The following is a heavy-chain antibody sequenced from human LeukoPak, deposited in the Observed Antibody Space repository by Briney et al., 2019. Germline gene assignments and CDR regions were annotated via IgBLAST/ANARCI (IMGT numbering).Heavy chain of an antibody. J-gene: IGHJ4*02. V-gene: IGHV1-8*01. D-gene: IGHD5-18*01. Sequence: ASVKVSCKASGYTFTSYDINWVRQATGQGLEWMGWMNPNSGNTGYAQKFQGRVTMTRNTSISTAYMELSSLRSEDTAVYYCAVDTAMVKPLDYWGQGTLVTVSS. CDR1: GYTFTSYD. CDR3: AVDTAMVKPLDY. CDR2: MNPNSGNT.